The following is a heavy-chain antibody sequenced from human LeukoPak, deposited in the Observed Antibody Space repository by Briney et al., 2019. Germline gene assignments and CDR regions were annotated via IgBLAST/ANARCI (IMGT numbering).Heavy chain of an antibody. V-gene: IGHV3-30*18. CDR3: AKDRRGYYSPYFDY. D-gene: IGHD3-22*01. CDR1: GFTFSSYG. Sequence: GGSLRLSCAASGFTFSSYGMHWVRQAPGKGLEWGAVISYDGSNKYYADSVKGRFTISRDNSKNTLYLQMNSLRAEDTAVYYCAKDRRGYYSPYFDYWGQGTLVTVSS. J-gene: IGHJ4*02. CDR2: ISYDGSNK.